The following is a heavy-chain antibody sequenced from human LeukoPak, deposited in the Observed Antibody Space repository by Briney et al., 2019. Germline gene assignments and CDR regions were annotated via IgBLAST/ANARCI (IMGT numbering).Heavy chain of an antibody. D-gene: IGHD3-3*01. CDR2: MNPNSGNT. CDR3: ARGSTYYDFWSGYRKTNWFDP. CDR1: GYTFTSYN. Sequence: ASVKVSCKASGYTFTSYNINWVRQATGQGLEWMGWMNPNSGNTGYAQKFQGRVTITRNTSISTAYMELSSLRSEDTAAYYCARGSTYYDFWSGYRKTNWFDPWGQGTLVTVSS. V-gene: IGHV1-8*03. J-gene: IGHJ5*02.